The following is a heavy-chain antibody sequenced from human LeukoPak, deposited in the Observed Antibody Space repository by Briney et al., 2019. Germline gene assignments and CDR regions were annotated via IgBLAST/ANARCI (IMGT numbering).Heavy chain of an antibody. V-gene: IGHV5-51*03. CDR1: GYSFTSYW. CDR2: IYPGDSDT. CDR3: ARLRRNCSGGSCYSYYFDY. D-gene: IGHD2-15*01. Sequence: KPGESLKISCKGSGYSFTSYWIGWVRQMPGKGLEWMGIIYPGDSDTRYSPSFQGQVTISADKSISTAYLQWSSLKASDTAMYYCARLRRNCSGGSCYSYYFDYWGQGILVTVSS. J-gene: IGHJ4*02.